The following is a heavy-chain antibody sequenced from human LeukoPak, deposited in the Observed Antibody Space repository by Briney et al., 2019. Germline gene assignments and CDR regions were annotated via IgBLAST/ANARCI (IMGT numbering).Heavy chain of an antibody. CDR1: GFTFSSYA. Sequence: GGSLRLSCAASGFTFSSYAMSWVRQAPGKGLEWVSAISGSGGSTYYADSVKGRFTISRDNSKNTLYLQMNSLRAEDTAVYYCAKDPLYSYGQGNPFDYWGQGTLVTVSS. CDR3: AKDPLYSYGQGNPFDY. J-gene: IGHJ4*02. V-gene: IGHV3-23*01. D-gene: IGHD5-18*01. CDR2: ISGSGGST.